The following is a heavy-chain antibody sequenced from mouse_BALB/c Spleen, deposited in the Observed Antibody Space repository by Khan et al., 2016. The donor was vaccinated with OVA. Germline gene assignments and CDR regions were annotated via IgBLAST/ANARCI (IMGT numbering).Heavy chain of an antibody. J-gene: IGHJ3*01. D-gene: IGHD4-1*01. CDR2: INPGSDSN. V-gene: IGHV1-77*01. CDR1: GYTFTDYV. Sequence: QVQLKQSGPELVKPGASVTMSCKASGYTFTDYVMNWVRQRHGQGLEWIGQINPGSDSNHYNEKFKGQATRTADSTSSTAYMQTSNLTAEDSAVYFCARAGWDVFAYWGQGTLVTVSA. CDR3: ARAGWDVFAY.